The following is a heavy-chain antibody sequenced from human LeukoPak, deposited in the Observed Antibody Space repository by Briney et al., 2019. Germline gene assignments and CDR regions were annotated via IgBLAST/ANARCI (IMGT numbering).Heavy chain of an antibody. CDR1: GYTLTELS. Sequence: ASVKVSCKVSGYTLTELSMHWVRQAPGKGLEWMGGFDPEDGETIYAQKFQGRVTMTEDTSTDTAYMELSSLRSEDTAVYYCATADLPAYDYGDYATWGQGTLVTVSS. CDR3: ATADLPAYDYGDYAT. D-gene: IGHD4-17*01. V-gene: IGHV1-24*01. J-gene: IGHJ5*02. CDR2: FDPEDGET.